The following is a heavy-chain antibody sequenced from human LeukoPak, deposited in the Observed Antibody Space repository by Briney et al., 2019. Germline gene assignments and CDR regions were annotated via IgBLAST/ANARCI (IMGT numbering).Heavy chain of an antibody. V-gene: IGHV4-31*03. J-gene: IGHJ4*02. CDR1: GGSISSGGYY. CDR2: IYYSGST. Sequence: TLALTCTVSGGSISSGGYYWSWIRQHPGKGLEWIGYIYYSGSTYYNPSLKSRVTISVDTSKNQFSLKLSSVTAADTAVYYCARETHDPTLVRGVVDYWGRGTLVTVSS. D-gene: IGHD3-10*01. CDR3: ARETHDPTLVRGVVDY.